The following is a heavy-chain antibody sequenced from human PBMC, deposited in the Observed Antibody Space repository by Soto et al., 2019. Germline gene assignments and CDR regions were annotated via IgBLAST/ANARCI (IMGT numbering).Heavy chain of an antibody. CDR1: GGSISSSRCH. CDR2: IKYSGTT. J-gene: IGHJ4*02. D-gene: IGHD6-19*01. Sequence: SETLSLTCTVSGGSISSSRCHWGWIRQPPGKGLEWIASIKYSGTTFYNPSLKSRVTLSVDTSKNQFALKLGSVTAAETAVYYCARRGSGWTDYFDYWGQGTLVTVSS. CDR3: ARRGSGWTDYFDY. V-gene: IGHV4-39*01.